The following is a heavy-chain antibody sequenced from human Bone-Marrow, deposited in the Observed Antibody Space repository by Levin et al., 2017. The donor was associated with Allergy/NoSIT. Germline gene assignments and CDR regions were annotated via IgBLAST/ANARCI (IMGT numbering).Heavy chain of an antibody. J-gene: IGHJ4*02. CDR1: GFTFSNAW. Sequence: PGGSLRLSCAGSGFTFSNAWMNWVRQAPGKGLEWVGHIKNNPDGGTADYAPPVKDRFVITRDDSKNTLYLHMTGLKTEDTAVYYCATDRGGDFTFDYWGQGTLVTVSS. CDR2: IKNNPDGGTA. CDR3: ATDRGGDFTFDY. D-gene: IGHD4-17*01. V-gene: IGHV3-15*07.